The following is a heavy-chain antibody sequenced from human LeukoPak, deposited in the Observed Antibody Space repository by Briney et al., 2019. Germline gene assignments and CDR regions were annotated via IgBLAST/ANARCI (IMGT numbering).Heavy chain of an antibody. CDR1: GFTFSSYA. CDR3: ASDGGPFDN. J-gene: IGHJ4*02. V-gene: IGHV3-7*01. Sequence: GGSLRLSCAASGFTFSSYAMHWVRQAPGKGLEWVANIKQDGSERYYVDSVKGRFTISRDNAKKSLYLQMNGLRADDTAVYYCASDGGPFDNWGQGTLVTVSS. CDR2: IKQDGSER. D-gene: IGHD3-3*01.